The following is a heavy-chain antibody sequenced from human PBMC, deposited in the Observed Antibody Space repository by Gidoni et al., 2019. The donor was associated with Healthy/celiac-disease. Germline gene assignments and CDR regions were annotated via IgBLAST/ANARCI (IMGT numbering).Heavy chain of an antibody. J-gene: IGHJ5*02. V-gene: IGHV3-30*18. Sequence: QVQLVESGGGVVQPGRSRRLSCAAPGSPSRRYCMHRVRQDPGKGLEWVAVISYDGSNKYYADSVKGRFTISRDNSKNTLYLQMNSLRAEDTAVYYCAKYGMTTVTSWFDPWGQGTLVTVSS. CDR1: GSPSRRYC. CDR2: ISYDGSNK. D-gene: IGHD4-4*01. CDR3: AKYGMTTVTSWFDP.